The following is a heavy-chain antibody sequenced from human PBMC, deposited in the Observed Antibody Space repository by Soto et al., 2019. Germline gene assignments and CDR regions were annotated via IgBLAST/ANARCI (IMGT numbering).Heavy chain of an antibody. J-gene: IGHJ4*02. V-gene: IGHV3-33*01. D-gene: IGHD2-8*01. Sequence: GGSLRLSCAASGFTFSSYGMHWVRQAPGKGLEWVAVIWYDGSNKYYADSVKGRFTISRDNSKNTLYLQMNSLRAEDTAVYYCAREHCTNGVCHDLNVWGQGTLVTVSS. CDR2: IWYDGSNK. CDR1: GFTFSSYG. CDR3: AREHCTNGVCHDLNV.